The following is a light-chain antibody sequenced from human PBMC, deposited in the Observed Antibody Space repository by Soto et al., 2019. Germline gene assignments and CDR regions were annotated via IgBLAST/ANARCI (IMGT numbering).Light chain of an antibody. V-gene: IGKV1-33*01. J-gene: IGKJ4*01. CDR2: DAS. CDR1: QDIKNY. CDR3: QQNDNLPLT. Sequence: DIQMTQSPSSLSASVGDRVTMTCQASQDIKNYLNWYQQKSGKAPKLLIYDASDLETGVPSRFSGSGSGTDFTFTINSLQPEDIATYYCQQNDNLPLTFGGGTRWIS.